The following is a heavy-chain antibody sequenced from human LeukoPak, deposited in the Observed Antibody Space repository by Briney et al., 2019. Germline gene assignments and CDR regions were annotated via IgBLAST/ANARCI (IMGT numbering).Heavy chain of an antibody. Sequence: PGGSLRLSCAASGFTFSSYWMSWVRQAPGKGLEWVANIKQDGSEKYYVDSVKGRFTISRDNAKNSLYLQMSSLRAEDTAVYYCAREGNWNFNWFDPWGQGTLVTVSS. D-gene: IGHD1-7*01. CDR2: IKQDGSEK. J-gene: IGHJ5*02. CDR3: AREGNWNFNWFDP. CDR1: GFTFSSYW. V-gene: IGHV3-7*01.